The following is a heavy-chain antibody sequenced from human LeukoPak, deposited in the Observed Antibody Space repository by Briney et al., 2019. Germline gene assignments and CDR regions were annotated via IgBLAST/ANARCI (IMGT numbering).Heavy chain of an antibody. CDR1: GFTLSSHW. J-gene: IGHJ6*02. V-gene: IGHV3-7*04. CDR3: ARARGMDV. Sequence: GGSLRLSCAASGFTLSSHWMSWGRQAPGKGLEWVATIKADGSEKYYVDSVKGRFTISKDNAKKSFYLQMNSLRTEDTALYYCARARGMDVWGQGTTVTVSS. CDR2: IKADGSEK.